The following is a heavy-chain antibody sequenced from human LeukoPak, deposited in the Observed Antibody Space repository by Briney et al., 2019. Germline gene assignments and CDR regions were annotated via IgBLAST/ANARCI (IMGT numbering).Heavy chain of an antibody. CDR1: GFSLSHSY. CDR3: ARDPSRYDLDY. V-gene: IGHV3-7*01. CDR2: IKQDGVDK. D-gene: IGHD5-12*01. J-gene: IGHJ4*02. Sequence: GGSLRLSCATSGFSLSHSYMNWVRQAPGKGLEWVATIKQDGVDKYYVESVKGRFTISRDTAKNSLFPQMNSLRVDDTAVYYCARDPSRYDLDYWGQGTLVTASS.